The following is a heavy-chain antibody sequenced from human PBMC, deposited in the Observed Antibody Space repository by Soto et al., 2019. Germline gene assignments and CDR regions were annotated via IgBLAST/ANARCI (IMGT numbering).Heavy chain of an antibody. J-gene: IGHJ6*02. CDR1: GYTFTNYG. CDR3: ARDSGAWGSYRYTSYYYYGMDV. Sequence: QVQVVQSRAEVKTPGASVKVSCKASGYTFTNYGITWVRQAPGQGLEWMGWISAYNGNTNYAQKVQGRVTMTTDTSTNTAYMELRSLRSDDTAVYYCARDSGAWGSYRYTSYYYYGMDVWGQGTTVTVSS. D-gene: IGHD3-16*02. CDR2: ISAYNGNT. V-gene: IGHV1-18*04.